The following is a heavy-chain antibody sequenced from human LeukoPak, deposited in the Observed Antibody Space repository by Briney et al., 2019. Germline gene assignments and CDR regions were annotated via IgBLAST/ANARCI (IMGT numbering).Heavy chain of an antibody. CDR3: ARGPSITMVRGGQWYYYMDV. CDR2: INPSGGST. V-gene: IGHV1-46*01. Sequence: ASVKVSCKASGYTFTSYYIHWVRQAPGQGLEWMGLINPSGGSTNYAQKFQGRVTMTRDPSTSTVYMELSSLRSEDTAVYYCARGPSITMVRGGQWYYYMDVWGKGTTVTISS. CDR1: GYTFTSYY. D-gene: IGHD3-10*01. J-gene: IGHJ6*03.